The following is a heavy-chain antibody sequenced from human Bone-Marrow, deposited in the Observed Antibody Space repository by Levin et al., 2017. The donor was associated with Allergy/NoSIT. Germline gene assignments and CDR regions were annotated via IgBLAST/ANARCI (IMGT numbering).Heavy chain of an antibody. Sequence: GESLKISCAGSGFSFSSYGMNWVRQAPGKGLEWMAVISYDGSNKYYADPVKGRFTISRDNSKNTLYLQMKSLRADDTAVYYCAKTLTTVGYRYFDLWGRGTLVTVSS. CDR1: GFSFSSYG. J-gene: IGHJ2*01. D-gene: IGHD4-23*01. CDR2: ISYDGSNK. CDR3: AKTLTTVGYRYFDL. V-gene: IGHV3-30*18.